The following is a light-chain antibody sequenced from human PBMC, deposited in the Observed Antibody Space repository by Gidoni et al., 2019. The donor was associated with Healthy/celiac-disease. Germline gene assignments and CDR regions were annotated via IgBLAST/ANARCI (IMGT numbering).Light chain of an antibody. CDR1: SSNIGSNY. CDR2: RNN. J-gene: IGLJ2*01. Sequence: SCSGSSSNIGSNYVYWYQQLPGTAPKLLIYRNNQRPSGVPDRFSGSKSGTSASLAISGLRSEDEADYYCAAWDDSLSGPVFGGGTKLTVL. V-gene: IGLV1-47*01. CDR3: AAWDDSLSGPV.